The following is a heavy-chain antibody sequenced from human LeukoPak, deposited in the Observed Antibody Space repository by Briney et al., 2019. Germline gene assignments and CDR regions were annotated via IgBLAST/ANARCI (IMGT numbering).Heavy chain of an antibody. Sequence: GGSLRLSCAASGFTFSSYSMNWVRQAPGKGLEWVSSISSSSSYIYYADSVKGRSTISRDNAKNSLYLQMNSLRAEDTAVYYCARDEGADGSDYWGQGTLVTVSS. V-gene: IGHV3-21*01. CDR2: ISSSSSYI. J-gene: IGHJ4*02. CDR3: ARDEGADGSDY. CDR1: GFTFSSYS. D-gene: IGHD1-26*01.